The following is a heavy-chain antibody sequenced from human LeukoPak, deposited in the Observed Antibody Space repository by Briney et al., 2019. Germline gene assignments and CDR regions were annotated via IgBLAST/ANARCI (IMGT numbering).Heavy chain of an antibody. J-gene: IGHJ3*02. V-gene: IGHV4-34*01. CDR3: ASPTTVTTSAYRAFDI. Sequence: PSETLSLTCAVYGGPFSDNYWRWIRQPPGKGLEWIGEINHSGSTNYSPSLRSRVTISVDTSKNQFSLNLRSVTAADTAVYYCASPTTVTTSAYRAFDIWGQGTMVTVSA. CDR1: GGPFSDNY. CDR2: INHSGST. D-gene: IGHD4-17*01.